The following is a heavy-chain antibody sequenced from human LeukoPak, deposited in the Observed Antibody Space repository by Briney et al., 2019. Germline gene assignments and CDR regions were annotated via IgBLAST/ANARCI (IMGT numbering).Heavy chain of an antibody. D-gene: IGHD3-9*01. Sequence: PSETLSLTCAVYGGSFSGYYWSWIRQPPGKGLEWIGEINHSGSTNYNPSLKSRVTISVGTSKNQFSLKLSSVTAADTAVYYCARYDILTGSDYWGQGTLVTVSS. J-gene: IGHJ4*02. V-gene: IGHV4-34*01. CDR1: GGSFSGYY. CDR3: ARYDILTGSDY. CDR2: INHSGST.